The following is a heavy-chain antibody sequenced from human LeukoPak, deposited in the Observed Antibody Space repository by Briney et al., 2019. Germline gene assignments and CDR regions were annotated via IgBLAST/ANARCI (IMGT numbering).Heavy chain of an antibody. CDR1: GGTFSSYA. J-gene: IGHJ4*02. CDR3: VRDSTYDYVWGSYRGGAFGY. CDR2: MNPNSGNT. V-gene: IGHV1-8*02. Sequence: ASVKVSCKASGGTFSSYAISWVRQAPGQGLEWMGWMNPNSGNTGYAQKFQGRVTMTRNTSISTAYMELSSLRSEDTAVYYCVRDSTYDYVWGSYRGGAFGYWGQGTLVTVSS. D-gene: IGHD3-16*02.